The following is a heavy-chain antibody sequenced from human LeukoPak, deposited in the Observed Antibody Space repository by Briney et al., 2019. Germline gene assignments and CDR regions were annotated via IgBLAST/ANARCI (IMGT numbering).Heavy chain of an antibody. CDR1: GGSISSSSYY. V-gene: IGHV4-39*01. D-gene: IGHD2-2*01. CDR2: IYYSGST. J-gene: IGHJ6*02. CDR3: ARHIVVVPAAHYYYYYGMDV. Sequence: SETLSLTCTVSGGSISSSSYYWGWIRQPPGKGLEWIGSIYYSGSTYYNPSLKSRVTISVDTSKNQFSLKLSSVTAADTAVYYCARHIVVVPAAHYYYYYGMDVWGQGTTVTVSS.